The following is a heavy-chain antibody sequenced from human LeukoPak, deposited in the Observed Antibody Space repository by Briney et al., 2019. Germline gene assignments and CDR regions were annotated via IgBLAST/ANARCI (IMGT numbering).Heavy chain of an antibody. Sequence: SETLSLTCTVSGGPINSSSYYWGWIRQPPGKGLEWIGSIYYSGSTYYNPSLKSRVTISVDTSKNQFSLKLSSVTAADTAVYYWARDIGDHISSYSAFDIWGQGTMVTVSS. CDR1: GGPINSSSYY. CDR2: IYYSGST. J-gene: IGHJ3*02. V-gene: IGHV4-39*07. CDR3: ARDIGDHISSYSAFDI. D-gene: IGHD1-26*01.